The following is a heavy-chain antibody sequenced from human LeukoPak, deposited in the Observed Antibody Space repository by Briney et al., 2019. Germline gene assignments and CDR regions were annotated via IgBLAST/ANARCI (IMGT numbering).Heavy chain of an antibody. J-gene: IGHJ4*02. V-gene: IGHV4-4*07. Sequence: SETLSLTCTVSGGSISSYYWSWIRQPAGKGLEWIGRIYTSGSTNYNPSLKSRVTMSVDTSKNQFSLRLSSVTAADTAVYYCARDSYYYDSSGYYRFDYWGQGTLVTVSS. CDR3: ARDSYYYDSSGYYRFDY. D-gene: IGHD3-22*01. CDR1: GGSISSYY. CDR2: IYTSGST.